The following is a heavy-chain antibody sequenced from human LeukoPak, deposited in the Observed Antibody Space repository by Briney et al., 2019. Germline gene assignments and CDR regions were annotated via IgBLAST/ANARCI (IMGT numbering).Heavy chain of an antibody. CDR2: IYHTGST. CDR3: ARGPYSYDSSGCFDY. D-gene: IGHD3-22*01. Sequence: PSETLSLTCAVYGGSFSAYYWSWVRQSPGKGLEWIGEIYHTGSTNYNPSLKSRVTISVDTSKNQFSLKLNSVTAADTAVYYCARGPYSYDSSGCFDYWGQGTLVTVSS. J-gene: IGHJ4*02. V-gene: IGHV4-34*01. CDR1: GGSFSAYY.